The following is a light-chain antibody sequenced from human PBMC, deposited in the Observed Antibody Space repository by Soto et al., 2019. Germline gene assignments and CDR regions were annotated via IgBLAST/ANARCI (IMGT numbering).Light chain of an antibody. J-gene: IGLJ1*01. CDR3: GTWDDSLLSEV. CDR2: DND. V-gene: IGLV1-51*01. CDR1: SKNIGDNH. Sequence: QSVLTQPPSVSAAPGQRVTVSCSGTSKNIGDNHVSWYQHVPGMAPKLVVYDNDRRPSELPGRFSGSKSGTSATLVITGLPTGDEADYYCGTWDDSLLSEVFGTGTTVTVL.